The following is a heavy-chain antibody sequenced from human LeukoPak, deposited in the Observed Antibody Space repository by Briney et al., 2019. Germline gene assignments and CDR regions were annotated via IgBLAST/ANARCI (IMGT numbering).Heavy chain of an antibody. CDR2: INPAGGAT. Sequence: ASVKVSCKASGYTFVYYYIHWVRQARGQGLEWMGVINPAGGATSYAQNFQGRVTMTRDTSTSTVYLGLSGLRSEDTAVYYCARVRQWLSSRFDPWGQGTLVTVSS. CDR3: ARVRQWLSSRFDP. D-gene: IGHD6-19*01. V-gene: IGHV1-46*01. J-gene: IGHJ5*02. CDR1: GYTFVYYY.